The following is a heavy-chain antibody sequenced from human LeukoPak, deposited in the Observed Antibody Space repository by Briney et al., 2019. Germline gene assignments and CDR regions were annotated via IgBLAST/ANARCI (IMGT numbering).Heavy chain of an antibody. CDR1: GFTFSTFW. CDR2: LRQGGSEK. Sequence: GGSLRLSCAASGFTFSTFWMSWVRQAPGKGLEFVASLRQGGSEKYIVDSMKGRFTISGDIAKNSLYLEINGLRVEDTAVYYCAKIYSSGLPKRGYYFDYWGQGTLVTVSS. J-gene: IGHJ4*02. CDR3: AKIYSSGLPKRGYYFDY. D-gene: IGHD6-19*01. V-gene: IGHV3-7*01.